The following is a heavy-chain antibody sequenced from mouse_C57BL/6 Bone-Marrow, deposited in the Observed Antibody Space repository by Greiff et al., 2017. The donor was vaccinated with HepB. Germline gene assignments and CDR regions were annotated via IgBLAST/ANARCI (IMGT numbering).Heavy chain of an antibody. J-gene: IGHJ4*01. D-gene: IGHD6-1*01. Sequence: EVQGVESGGGLVKPGGSLKLSCAASGFTFSSYAMSWVRQTPEKRLEWVATISDGGSYTYYPDNVKGRFTISRDNAKNNPYLQMSHLKSEDTAVYYCARDGGPSDTDYWGQGTSVTVSS. V-gene: IGHV5-4*01. CDR1: GFTFSSYA. CDR2: ISDGGSYT. CDR3: ARDGGPSDTDY.